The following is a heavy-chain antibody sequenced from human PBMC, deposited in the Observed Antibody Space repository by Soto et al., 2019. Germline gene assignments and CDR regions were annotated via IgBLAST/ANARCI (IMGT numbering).Heavy chain of an antibody. CDR2: MNPNSGNT. CDR1: GYTFTSYD. CDR3: ASVIGDGYNSDY. J-gene: IGHJ4*02. D-gene: IGHD5-12*01. Sequence: QVQLVQSGAEVKKSGASVKVSCKASGYTFTSYDINWVRQATGQGLEWMGWMNPNSGNTGYAQKFQGRVTMTRNTSISTAYMELSSLRSEDSAVYYCASVIGDGYNSDYWGQGTLVTVSS. V-gene: IGHV1-8*01.